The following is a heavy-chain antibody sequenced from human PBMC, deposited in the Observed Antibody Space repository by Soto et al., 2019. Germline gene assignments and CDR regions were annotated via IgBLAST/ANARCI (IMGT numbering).Heavy chain of an antibody. D-gene: IGHD2-2*01. Sequence: ELVQSGPEAREPGTSVKVSCRASGFSFGDSAVQWVRQGRGQRLEWIGWIVVVNGNTNYAQKFEGRVTLTRDASTITSHMELTSLSSEDTAVYFCAVTDMPFRPLTEPTENGMDVWGQGTTVTVSS. CDR3: AVTDMPFRPLTEPTENGMDV. V-gene: IGHV1-58*01. CDR1: GFSFGDSA. J-gene: IGHJ6*02. CDR2: IVVVNGNT.